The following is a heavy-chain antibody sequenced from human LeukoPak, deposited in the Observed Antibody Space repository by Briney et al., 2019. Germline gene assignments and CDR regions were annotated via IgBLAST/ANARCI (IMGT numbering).Heavy chain of an antibody. V-gene: IGHV3-30*04. Sequence: GRSLRLSCAASGFTFSSYAMHWVRQAPGKGLEWVAVISYDGSNKYYADSVKGRFTISRDNSKNTLYLQMNSLRAEDTAVYYCARDPQALYYFDYWGQGTLVTVSS. CDR2: ISYDGSNK. J-gene: IGHJ4*02. CDR3: ARDPQALYYFDY. CDR1: GFTFSSYA.